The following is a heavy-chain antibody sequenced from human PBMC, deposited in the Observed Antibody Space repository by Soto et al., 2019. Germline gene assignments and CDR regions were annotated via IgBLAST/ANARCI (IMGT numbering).Heavy chain of an antibody. CDR3: ARDGGRRRSYYYYYGMDV. D-gene: IGHD1-26*01. CDR1: GGTFSSYA. Sequence: QVQLVQSGAEVKKPGSSVKVSCKASGGTFSSYAISWVRQAPRQGLEWMGGIIPIFGTANYAQKFQGRVTITADESTSTAYMELSSLRSEDTAVYYCARDGGRRRSYYYYYGMDVWGQGTTVTVSS. J-gene: IGHJ6*02. CDR2: IIPIFGTA. V-gene: IGHV1-69*01.